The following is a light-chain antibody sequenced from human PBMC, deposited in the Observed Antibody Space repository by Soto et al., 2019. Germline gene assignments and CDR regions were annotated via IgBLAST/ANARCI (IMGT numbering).Light chain of an antibody. Sequence: EIVLTQSPGTLSLSPGERATLSCRASQSVSSRSLAWYQQKPGQAPRLLISDASNRAADIPDRFSGSGSGTDFTLTINRLQSEDFAVYYCQQYNNWPPWTFGQGTKVEIK. CDR1: QSVSSRS. CDR3: QQYNNWPPWT. CDR2: DAS. J-gene: IGKJ1*01. V-gene: IGKV3-20*01.